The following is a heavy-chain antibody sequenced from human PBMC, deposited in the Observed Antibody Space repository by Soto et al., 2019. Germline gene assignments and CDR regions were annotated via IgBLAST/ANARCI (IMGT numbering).Heavy chain of an antibody. V-gene: IGHV4-61*01. CDR3: ARSPYSNYYYYYGMDV. CDR1: GGSVSSGSYY. Sequence: SETLSLTCTVSGGSVSSGSYYWSWIRQPPGKGLEWIGYIYYSGSTNYNPSLKSRVTISVDTSKNQFSLKLSSVTAADTAVYYCARSPYSNYYYYYGMDVWGQGTTVTVSS. D-gene: IGHD4-4*01. CDR2: IYYSGST. J-gene: IGHJ6*02.